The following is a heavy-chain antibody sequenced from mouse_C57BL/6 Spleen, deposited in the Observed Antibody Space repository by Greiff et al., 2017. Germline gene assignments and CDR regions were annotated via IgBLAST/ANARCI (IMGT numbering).Heavy chain of an antibody. CDR3: ARGGADGNCFAY. J-gene: IGHJ3*01. D-gene: IGHD2-1*01. Sequence: QVQLQQPGAELVKPGASVKMSCKASGYTFTSYWITWVKQRPGQGLAWIGDIYPGSGSTNYNEKFKSKATLTVDTSSSTAYMQLSSLTSEDSAVYYCARGGADGNCFAYWGQGTLVTVSA. CDR1: GYTFTSYW. CDR2: IYPGSGST. V-gene: IGHV1-55*01.